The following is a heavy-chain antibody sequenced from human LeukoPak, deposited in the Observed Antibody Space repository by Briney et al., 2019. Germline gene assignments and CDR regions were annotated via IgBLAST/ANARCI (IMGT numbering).Heavy chain of an antibody. CDR3: ARVVEVGPPGSQH. J-gene: IGHJ1*01. CDR2: INANSGDT. V-gene: IGHV1-2*02. CDR1: GYTFTGYY. Sequence: ASVKVSCKTSGYTFTGYYLHWVRQAPRQGPEWMGWINANSGDTYYVQKFKGRITMTRDTSINTAYMELNRLISDDTAVYYCARVVEVGPPGSQHWGGAPLVTVP. D-gene: IGHD2-15*01.